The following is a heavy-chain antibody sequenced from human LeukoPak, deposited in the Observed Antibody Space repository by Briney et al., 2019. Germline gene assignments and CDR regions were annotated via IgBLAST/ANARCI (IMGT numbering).Heavy chain of an antibody. CDR3: ARVLNYYDSSGYYFSY. Sequence: GGSLRLSCAASGFAFSFYAMSWLRQPPGKGLEWVSTINANSGTTSYAASVRGRFTISRDNSKNTLYLQMNSLRVEDTAVYYCARVLNYYDSSGYYFSYWGQGTLVTVSS. J-gene: IGHJ4*02. CDR1: GFAFSFYA. CDR2: INANSGTT. D-gene: IGHD3-22*01. V-gene: IGHV3-23*01.